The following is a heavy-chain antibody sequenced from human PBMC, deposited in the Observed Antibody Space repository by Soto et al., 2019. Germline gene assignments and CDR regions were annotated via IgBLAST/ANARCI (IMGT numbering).Heavy chain of an antibody. CDR1: GYNFDSYG. CDR2: ISTYTGNT. CDR3: VRDASISSGSFGGY. D-gene: IGHD3-10*01. J-gene: IGHJ4*02. V-gene: IGHV1-18*01. Sequence: QVPLVQSGTEVKKPGASVRVSCKTSGYNFDSYGLNWVRQAPGQGLEWMGWISTYTGNTDYPQKFQGRVTMTTDTSTNTAFLDLRSLTSDATAFYSCVRDASISSGSFGGYWGQGTLVTASS.